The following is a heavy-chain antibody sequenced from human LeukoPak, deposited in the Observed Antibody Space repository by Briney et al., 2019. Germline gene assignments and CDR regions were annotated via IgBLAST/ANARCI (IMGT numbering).Heavy chain of an antibody. D-gene: IGHD7-27*01. CDR1: GGSISSYY. CDR2: IYTSGST. Sequence: SETLSLTCTVSGGSISSYYWSWIRQPPGKGLEWIGYIYTSGSTNYNPSLKSRVTISVDTSKNQFSLKLSSVTAADTAVYYCARLLLNWGYDPWGQGTLVTASS. J-gene: IGHJ5*02. V-gene: IGHV4-4*09. CDR3: ARLLLNWGYDP.